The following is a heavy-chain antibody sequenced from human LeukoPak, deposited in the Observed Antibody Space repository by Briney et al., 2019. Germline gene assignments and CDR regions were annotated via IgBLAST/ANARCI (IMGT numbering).Heavy chain of an antibody. Sequence: PGGSLRLSCAASGFTFSSYWMSWVRQAPGKGLEWVANIKQDGSEKYYVDSVKGRFTISRDNAKNSLYLQMNSLRAEDTAVYYCARRELELEGSDYYYYYMDVWGKGTTVTVSS. J-gene: IGHJ6*03. D-gene: IGHD1-7*01. CDR3: ARRELELEGSDYYYYYMDV. V-gene: IGHV3-7*01. CDR2: IKQDGSEK. CDR1: GFTFSSYW.